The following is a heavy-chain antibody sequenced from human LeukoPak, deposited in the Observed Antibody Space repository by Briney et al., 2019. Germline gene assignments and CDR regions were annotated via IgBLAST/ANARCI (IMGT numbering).Heavy chain of an antibody. D-gene: IGHD6-6*01. J-gene: IGHJ4*02. V-gene: IGHV3-11*04. CDR2: ISSSGSTI. CDR3: ARDSAPSIASRPYPDY. Sequence: GGSLRLSCAASGFTFSDYYMSWIRQAPGKGLECVSYISSSGSTIYYTDFVKGRFTISRNNAKNSLYLQMNSLRAEDTAVYFCARDSAPSIASRPYPDYWGQGTLVTVSS. CDR1: GFTFSDYY.